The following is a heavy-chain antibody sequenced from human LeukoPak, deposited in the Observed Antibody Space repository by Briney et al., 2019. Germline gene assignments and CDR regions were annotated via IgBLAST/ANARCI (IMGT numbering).Heavy chain of an antibody. V-gene: IGHV1-2*02. CDR1: GYTFTGYY. CDR2: INPNSGGT. J-gene: IGHJ4*02. D-gene: IGHD6-19*01. Sequence: ASVKVSCKASGYTFTGYYMHWVRQAPGQGLEWMGWINPNSGGTNYAQKFQGRVTMTRDTSISTAYMELSRLRSDDTAVYYCARRPIAVAGSFVFDYWGQGTLVTVSS. CDR3: ARRPIAVAGSFVFDY.